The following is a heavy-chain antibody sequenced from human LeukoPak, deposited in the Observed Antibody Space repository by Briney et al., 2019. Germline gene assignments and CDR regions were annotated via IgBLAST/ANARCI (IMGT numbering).Heavy chain of an antibody. CDR2: IRYDGSNK. CDR1: GFTFSSYG. V-gene: IGHV3-30*02. J-gene: IGHJ6*02. Sequence: TGGSLGLSCAASGFTFSSYGMHWVRQAPGKGLEWVAFIRYDGSNKYYADSVKGRFTISRDNSKNTLYLQMNSLRAEDTAVYYCAKTENVVVVAGPLGVWGQGTTVTVSS. CDR3: AKTENVVVVAGPLGV. D-gene: IGHD2-15*01.